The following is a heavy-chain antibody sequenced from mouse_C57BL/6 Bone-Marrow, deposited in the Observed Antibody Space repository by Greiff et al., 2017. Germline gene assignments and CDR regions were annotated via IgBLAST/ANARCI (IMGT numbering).Heavy chain of an antibody. CDR1: GYTFTSYW. CDR3: ARSLSTMVPVAY. V-gene: IGHV1-55*01. D-gene: IGHD2-1*01. CDR2: IYPGSGST. Sequence: QVQLQQPGAELVKPGASVKMSCKASGYTFTSYWITWVKRRPGQGLEWIGDIYPGSGSTNYNEKFKSKATLTVDTSSSTAYMQLSSLTSEDSAVYYCARSLSTMVPVAYWGEWALVTVSA. J-gene: IGHJ3*01.